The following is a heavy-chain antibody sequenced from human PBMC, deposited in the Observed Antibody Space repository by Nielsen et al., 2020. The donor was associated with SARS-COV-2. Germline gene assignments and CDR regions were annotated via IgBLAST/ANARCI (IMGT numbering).Heavy chain of an antibody. J-gene: IGHJ3*02. V-gene: IGHV1-18*04. CDR3: ARDAPDYGDYVDAFDI. Sequence: ASVKVSCKASGYTFTSYGISWVRQAPGQGLEWMGWISAYNGNTNYAQKLQGRVTMTTDTSTSTAYMELRSLRSDDTAVYYCARDAPDYGDYVDAFDIWGQGTMGTVSS. D-gene: IGHD4-17*01. CDR2: ISAYNGNT. CDR1: GYTFTSYG.